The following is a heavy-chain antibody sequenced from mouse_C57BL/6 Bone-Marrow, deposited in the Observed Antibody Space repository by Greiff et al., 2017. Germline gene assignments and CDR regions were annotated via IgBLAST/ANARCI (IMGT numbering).Heavy chain of an antibody. CDR1: GYTFTTYP. J-gene: IGHJ2*01. CDR3: VRGNYYGSSYYFDD. D-gene: IGHD1-1*01. Sequence: QVHVKQSGAELVKPGASVKMSCKASGYTFTTYPIEWMKQNHGKSLEWIGNFHPYNDDTKYNEKFKGKATLTVEKSSSTVYVELSRLTSDNAAVYYCVRGNYYGSSYYFDDWGQGTTLTVSS. CDR2: FHPYNDDT. V-gene: IGHV1-47*01.